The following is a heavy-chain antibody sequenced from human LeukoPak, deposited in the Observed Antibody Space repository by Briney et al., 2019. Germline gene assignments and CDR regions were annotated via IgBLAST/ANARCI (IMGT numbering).Heavy chain of an antibody. Sequence: PGGSLRLSCATSGFTFTTFWMHWVRQAPGKGLVWVSRINHDGSSTNYADSVKGRFTISRDNAKNTVYLQMNSLRAEDTAVYYCVRDWGYDSSGYWQKYFDTWGQGTLVTVPS. J-gene: IGHJ4*02. D-gene: IGHD3-22*01. CDR1: GFTFTTFW. CDR2: INHDGSST. V-gene: IGHV3-74*01. CDR3: VRDWGYDSSGYWQKYFDT.